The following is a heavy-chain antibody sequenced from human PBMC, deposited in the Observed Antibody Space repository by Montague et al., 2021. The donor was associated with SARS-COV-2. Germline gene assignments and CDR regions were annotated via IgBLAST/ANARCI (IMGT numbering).Heavy chain of an antibody. CDR1: DVSLSSSTW. CDR3: AGGGLGNGGFDY. Sequence: SETLSLTCVVSDVSLSSSTWWSWVRQSPGKGLEWVGETYLSGFTQYNPSVKSRVTISLDDSRSQFSLRLTSVTAADTAVYFCAGGGLGNGGFDYWGQGALVTVSS. CDR2: TYLSGFT. V-gene: IGHV4-4*02. D-gene: IGHD3/OR15-3a*01. J-gene: IGHJ4*02.